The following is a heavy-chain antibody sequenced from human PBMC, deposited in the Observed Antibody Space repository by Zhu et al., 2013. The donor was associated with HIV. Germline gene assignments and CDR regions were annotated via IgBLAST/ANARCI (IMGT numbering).Heavy chain of an antibody. Sequence: QVQLVQSGAEVKKPGASVKVSCKASGFTFTNYAFNWVRQAPGQGLEWMGWITTYKGHTKYAQQLQGRLTMTIDTSTNTAYMELRGLRSGDAATYYCARERDSSGYFPSYYYPMDVWGQGTTITVSS. D-gene: IGHD3-22*01. J-gene: IGHJ6*02. V-gene: IGHV1-18*01. CDR3: ARERDSSGYFPSYYYPMDV. CDR2: ITTYKGHT. CDR1: GFTFTNYA.